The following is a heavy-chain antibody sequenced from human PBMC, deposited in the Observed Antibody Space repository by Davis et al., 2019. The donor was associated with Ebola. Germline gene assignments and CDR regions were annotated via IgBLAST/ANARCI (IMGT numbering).Heavy chain of an antibody. CDR3: AARSSY. CDR1: GFSFSAYA. D-gene: IGHD3-10*01. V-gene: IGHV3-23*01. J-gene: IGHJ4*02. CDR2: FSAVTT. Sequence: GESLKISCATSGFSFSAYAMSWVRLAPGKGLEWVSTFSAVTTYYADSVKGRFTISRDNSKNTLSLQMNSLRAEDTAVYYCAARSSYWGQGTLVTVSS.